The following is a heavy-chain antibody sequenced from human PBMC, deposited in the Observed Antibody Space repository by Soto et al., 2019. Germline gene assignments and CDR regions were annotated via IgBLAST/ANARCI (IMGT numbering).Heavy chain of an antibody. CDR2: INPNGGST. D-gene: IGHD3-16*01. Sequence: QVQLVQSGAEVEKPGASVKISCKASGYSFTSQYVHWVRQAPGQGLEWMGIINPNGGSTTYAQKLGSGVAMTRGTATSTGYMERRSPTSGEQGVYFVGRGQGVRAGGGGTEPLDIWGQGTMVTVAS. V-gene: IGHV1-46*03. CDR1: GYSFTSQY. J-gene: IGHJ3*02. CDR3: GRGQGVRAGGGGTEPLDI.